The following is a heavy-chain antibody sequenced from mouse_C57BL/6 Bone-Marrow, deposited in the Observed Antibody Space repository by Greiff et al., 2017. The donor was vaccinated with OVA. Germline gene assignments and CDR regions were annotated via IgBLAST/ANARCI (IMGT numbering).Heavy chain of an antibody. CDR1: GYTFTSYW. D-gene: IGHD3-1*01. Sequence: QVQLKQSGAELVRPGTSVKLSCKASGYTFTSYWMHWVKQRPGQGLEWIGVIDPSDSYTNYNQKFKGKATLTVDTSSSTAYMQLSCLTSEDSAVYYCARSGRAMDYWGQGTSVTVSS. V-gene: IGHV1-59*01. CDR3: ARSGRAMDY. J-gene: IGHJ4*01. CDR2: IDPSDSYT.